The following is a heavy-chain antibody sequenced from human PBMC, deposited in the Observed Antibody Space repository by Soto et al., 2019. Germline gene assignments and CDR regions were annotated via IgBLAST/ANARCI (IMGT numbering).Heavy chain of an antibody. CDR2: ISYDGSNK. D-gene: IGHD3-10*01. V-gene: IGHV3-30*18. CDR3: AKPMYYYGSGSSLFDP. Sequence: GSLRLSCAASGFTFSSYGMHWVRQAPGKGLEWVAVISYDGSNKYYADSVKGRFTISRDNSKNTLYLQMNSLRAEDTAVYYCAKPMYYYGSGSSLFDPWGQGTLVTVSS. CDR1: GFTFSSYG. J-gene: IGHJ5*02.